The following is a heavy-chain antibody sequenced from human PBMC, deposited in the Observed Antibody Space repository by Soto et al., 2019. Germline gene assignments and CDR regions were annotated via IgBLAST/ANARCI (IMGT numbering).Heavy chain of an antibody. CDR1: RDSLKNSSY. CDR3: ARAADSLYCSGGSCYSYYYFYGMDV. D-gene: IGHD2-15*01. J-gene: IGHJ6*02. Sequence: SETLSLPCTVSRDSLKNSSYRGWIRPPPGKGVEQRGYIYYSGTTTNYNPSRKSRVTLSVDTSKNQFSLKLSSVTAADTAVYYCARAADSLYCSGGSCYSYYYFYGMDVWGQGTTVTVSS. CDR2: IYYSGTT. V-gene: IGHV4-59*01.